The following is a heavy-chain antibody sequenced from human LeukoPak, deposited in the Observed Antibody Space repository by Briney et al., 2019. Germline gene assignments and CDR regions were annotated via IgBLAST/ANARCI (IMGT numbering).Heavy chain of an antibody. V-gene: IGHV4-59*08. J-gene: IGHJ5*02. CDR2: IYYSGST. Sequence: KPSETLSLTCTVSGGSISSYYWSWIRQPPGKGLEWIGYIYYSGSTNYNPSLKSRVTISVDTSKNQFSLKLSSVTAADTAVYYCARHRATISPFGPWGQGTLVTVSS. CDR3: ARHRATISPFGP. D-gene: IGHD5-12*01. CDR1: GGSISSYY.